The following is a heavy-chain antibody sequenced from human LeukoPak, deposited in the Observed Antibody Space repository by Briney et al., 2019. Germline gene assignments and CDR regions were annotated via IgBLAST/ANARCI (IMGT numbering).Heavy chain of an antibody. Sequence: GGSLRLSCAASGFTFSTYAMTWVRQAPGKGLEWVAVISYDGSNKYYADSVKGRFTISRDNSKNTLYLQMNSLRAEDTAVYYCARDSPTRDSSDYMDVWGKGTTVTVSS. D-gene: IGHD6-6*01. CDR2: ISYDGSNK. J-gene: IGHJ6*03. CDR3: ARDSPTRDSSDYMDV. V-gene: IGHV3-30*01. CDR1: GFTFSTYA.